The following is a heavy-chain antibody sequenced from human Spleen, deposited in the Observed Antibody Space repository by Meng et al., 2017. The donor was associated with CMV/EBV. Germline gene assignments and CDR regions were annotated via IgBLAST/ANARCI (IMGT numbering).Heavy chain of an antibody. J-gene: IGHJ6*02. D-gene: IGHD3-10*01. Sequence: SVNVSCKASGGTFSSYAISWVRQAPGQGLEWMGGIIPIFGTANYAQKFQGRVTITTDESTSRAYMELSSLRSEDTAVYYCARGTGEVLVRGVIRYYGMDVWGQGTTVTVSS. CDR1: GGTFSSYA. V-gene: IGHV1-69*05. CDR2: IIPIFGTA. CDR3: ARGTGEVLVRGVIRYYGMDV.